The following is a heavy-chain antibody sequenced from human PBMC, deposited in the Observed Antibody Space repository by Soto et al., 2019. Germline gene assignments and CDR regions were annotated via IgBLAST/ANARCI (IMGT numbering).Heavy chain of an antibody. D-gene: IGHD3-22*01. J-gene: IGHJ3*02. CDR3: ASTDYYDSSGPDAFDI. V-gene: IGHV4-59*12. CDR1: GGSISSYY. CDR2: IYYSGST. Sequence: SETLSLTCTVSGGSISSYYWSWIRQPPGKGLEWIGYIYYSGSTNYNPSLKSRVTISVDTSRNQFSLKLSSVTAADTAVYYCASTDYYDSSGPDAFDIWGQGTMVTVSS.